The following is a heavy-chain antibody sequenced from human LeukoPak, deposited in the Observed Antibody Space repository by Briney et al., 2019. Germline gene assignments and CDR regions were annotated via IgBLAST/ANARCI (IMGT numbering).Heavy chain of an antibody. J-gene: IGHJ4*02. D-gene: IGHD2-8*01. V-gene: IGHV3-30-3*01. CDR3: AKDLYSGFDY. CDR2: ISKEGNNQ. Sequence: PTGGSLRLSCEASGFIFSNYAMHWVRQAPGKRLEWVAGISKEGNNQYHADSVKGRFTISRDNSKNTLYLQMNSLRAEDTAVYYCAKDLYSGFDYWGQGTLVTVSS. CDR1: GFIFSNYA.